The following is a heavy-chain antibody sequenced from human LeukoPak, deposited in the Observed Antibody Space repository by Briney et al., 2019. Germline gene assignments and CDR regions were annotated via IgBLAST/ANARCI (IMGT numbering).Heavy chain of an antibody. CDR1: GGSISSYY. CDR3: ASVNSSGWYAPRWFDP. CDR2: IYYSGST. V-gene: IGHV4-59*08. D-gene: IGHD6-19*01. Sequence: SETLSLTCTVSGGSISSYYWSWIRQPPGKGLEWIGYIYYSGSTNYNPSLKSRVTISVDTSKNQFSLKLSSVTAADTAVYYCASVNSSGWYAPRWFDPWGQGTLVTVSS. J-gene: IGHJ5*02.